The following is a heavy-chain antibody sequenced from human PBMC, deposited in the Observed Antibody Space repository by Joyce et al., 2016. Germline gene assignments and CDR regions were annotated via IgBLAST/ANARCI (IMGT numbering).Heavy chain of an antibody. CDR3: ARDAGFGLDALDI. J-gene: IGHJ3*02. Sequence: QVQLQQSGPGPVKPSQILSLTCAISGDFVSSNSAAWNWIRQSPSRGLEWLGRTFYRSKWYNDYAVSVRSRISINPDTSKNLFSLHLTSVTPEDTAVYYCARDAGFGLDALDIWGQGTMVTVSS. V-gene: IGHV6-1*01. D-gene: IGHD3/OR15-3a*01. CDR1: GDFVSSNSAA. CDR2: TFYRSKWYN.